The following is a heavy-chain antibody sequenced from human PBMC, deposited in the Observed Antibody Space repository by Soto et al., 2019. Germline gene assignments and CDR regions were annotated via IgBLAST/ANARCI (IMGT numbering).Heavy chain of an antibody. J-gene: IGHJ6*02. D-gene: IGHD2-2*02. Sequence: GGSLRLSCAASGFTISTYAMTWVRQAPGKGLECVSGVTGSGGQIHYADSVKGRFTISKDNSKNTLYLQMSSLREEDTAVYYCAREYTAWPLAYGLDVWGQGTTVTVSS. CDR3: AREYTAWPLAYGLDV. CDR1: GFTISTYA. CDR2: VTGSGGQI. V-gene: IGHV3-23*01.